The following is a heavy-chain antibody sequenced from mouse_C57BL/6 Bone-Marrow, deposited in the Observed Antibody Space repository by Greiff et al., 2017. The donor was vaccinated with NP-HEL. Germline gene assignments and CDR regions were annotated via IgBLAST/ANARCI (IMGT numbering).Heavy chain of an antibody. CDR1: GYTFTSYG. D-gene: IGHD2-4*01. CDR2: IYPGGGDT. J-gene: IGHJ3*01. CDR3: ARDYYDGAY. Sequence: QVQLQQSGAELARPGASVKLSCKASGYTFTSYGISWVKQRPGQGLEWIGEIYPGGGDTYYNEKFKGKATLTADKSSSTAYMELRSLTSEDSAVYVCARDYYDGAYWGQGTLVTVSA. V-gene: IGHV1-81*01.